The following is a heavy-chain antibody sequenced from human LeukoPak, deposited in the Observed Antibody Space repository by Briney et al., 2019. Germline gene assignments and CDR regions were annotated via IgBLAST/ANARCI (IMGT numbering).Heavy chain of an antibody. CDR1: GGTFSSYT. CDR2: IIPILGKA. Sequence: SVKVSCKASGGTFSSYTISWVRQAPGQGLEWMGRIIPILGKANYAQKLQGRVTMTTDTSTSTAYMELRSLRSDDTAVYYCAANLGNSGDYSYWGQGTLVTVSS. D-gene: IGHD4-17*01. V-gene: IGHV1-69*02. CDR3: AANLGNSGDYSY. J-gene: IGHJ4*02.